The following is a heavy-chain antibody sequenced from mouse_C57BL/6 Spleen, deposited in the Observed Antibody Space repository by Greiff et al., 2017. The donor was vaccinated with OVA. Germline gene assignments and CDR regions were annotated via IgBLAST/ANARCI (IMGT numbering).Heavy chain of an antibody. D-gene: IGHD4-1*01. CDR1: GYTFTDYY. CDR3: ASPGTGVDY. V-gene: IGHV1-26*01. Sequence: EVQLQQSGPELVKPGASVKISCKASGYTFTDYYMNWVKQSHGKSLEWIGDINPNNGGTSYNQKFKGKATLTVDKSSSTAYMELRSLTSEDSAVYYCASPGTGVDYWGQGTTLTVSS. J-gene: IGHJ2*01. CDR2: INPNNGGT.